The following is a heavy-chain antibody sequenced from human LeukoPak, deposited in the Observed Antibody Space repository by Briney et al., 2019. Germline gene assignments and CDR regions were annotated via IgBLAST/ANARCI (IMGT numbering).Heavy chain of an antibody. Sequence: GGSLRLSCAASGFTFSSYSMNWVRQAPGKGLEWVSYIGSSSSTIYYADSVKGRFTISRDNAKNSLYLQMNSLRAEDTAVYYCARDARPYYDFWSGYLTENYYYGMDVWGQGTTVTVSS. CDR3: ARDARPYYDFWSGYLTENYYYGMDV. J-gene: IGHJ6*02. CDR2: IGSSSSTI. CDR1: GFTFSSYS. V-gene: IGHV3-48*01. D-gene: IGHD3-3*01.